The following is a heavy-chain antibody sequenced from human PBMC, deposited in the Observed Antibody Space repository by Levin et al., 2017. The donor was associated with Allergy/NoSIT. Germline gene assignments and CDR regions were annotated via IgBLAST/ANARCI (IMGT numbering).Heavy chain of an antibody. V-gene: IGHV1-46*01. CDR1: GYTFTRYQ. CDR3: VREIPSVVGATTDHYGMDG. CDR2: INPSGGRT. Sequence: ASVKVSCKASGYTFTRYQMHWVRQAPGQGLEWMGIINPSGGRTTYAQKFQGRVTMTRDTSTSTVYMELSSLRSEDTAVYYCVREIPSVVGATTDHYGMDGWGQGTTVTVSS. J-gene: IGHJ6*02. D-gene: IGHD1-26*01.